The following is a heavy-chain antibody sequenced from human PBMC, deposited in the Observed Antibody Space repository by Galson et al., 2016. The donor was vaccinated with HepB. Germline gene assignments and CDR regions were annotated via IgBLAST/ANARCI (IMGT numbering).Heavy chain of an antibody. J-gene: IGHJ4*02. Sequence: SETLSLTCTVSGGSVSSGVDYWGWIRQPPGKGLEWIGAVYYTGSTYHNPSLKSRITISVDTYNNQFSLSLRSVTAADTAVYYCAKGFWNGWFGRFDLWGQGTLVPVSS. V-gene: IGHV4-39*01. D-gene: IGHD1-1*01. CDR1: GGSVSSGVDY. CDR2: VYYTGST. CDR3: AKGFWNGWFGRFDL.